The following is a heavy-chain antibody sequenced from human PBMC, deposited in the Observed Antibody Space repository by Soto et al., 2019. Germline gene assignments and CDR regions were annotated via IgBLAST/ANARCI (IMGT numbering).Heavy chain of an antibody. CDR3: ARGGATIFGVIDS. CDR1: GGTFSSYA. Sequence: QVQLMQSGAEVKKPGSSVKVSCKASGGTFSSYAISWVRQAPGQGLEWMGRFLASGGNTDYAQRFRGRVSMTRDTSSTNTVSLELTSLTSDDTAVYYCARGGATIFGVIDSWGQGTRVTVSS. J-gene: IGHJ4*02. D-gene: IGHD3-3*02. CDR2: FLASGGNT. V-gene: IGHV1-69*09.